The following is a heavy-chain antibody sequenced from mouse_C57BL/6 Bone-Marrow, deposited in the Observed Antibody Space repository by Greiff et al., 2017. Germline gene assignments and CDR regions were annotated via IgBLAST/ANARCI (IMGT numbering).Heavy chain of an antibody. CDR1: GYTFTSYW. CDR2: IYPGSGST. CDR3: ARNDGYYVCAMDY. V-gene: IGHV1-55*01. J-gene: IGHJ4*01. D-gene: IGHD2-3*01. Sequence: QVQLQQPGAELVKPGASVKMSCKASGYTFTSYWITWVKQRPGQGLEWIGDIYPGSGSTNYNEKFKSKATLTVDTSSSTAYMQLSSLTSEDSAVYYGARNDGYYVCAMDYWGQGTSVTVSS.